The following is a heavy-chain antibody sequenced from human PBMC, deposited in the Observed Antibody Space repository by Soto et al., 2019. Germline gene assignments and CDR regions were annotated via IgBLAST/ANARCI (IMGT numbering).Heavy chain of an antibody. CDR1: GGSISSYY. Sequence: SETLSLTCTVSGGSISSYYWSWIRQPPGKGLEWIGYIYYSGSTNYNPSLKSRVTISVDTSKNQFSLKLSSVTAADTAVYYCARVGVITGTRPFDYWGQGTLVTVSS. V-gene: IGHV4-59*01. J-gene: IGHJ4*02. D-gene: IGHD1-20*01. CDR2: IYYSGST. CDR3: ARVGVITGTRPFDY.